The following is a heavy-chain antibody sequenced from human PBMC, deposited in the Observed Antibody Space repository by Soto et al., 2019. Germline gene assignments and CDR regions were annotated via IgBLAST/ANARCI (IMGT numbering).Heavy chain of an antibody. CDR3: ARDQDYGDLNYYMDV. CDR1: GGTFSSYT. J-gene: IGHJ6*03. CDR2: IIPILGIA. Sequence: QVQLVQSGAEVKKPGSSVKVSCKASGGTFSSYTISWVRQAPGQGLEWMGRIIPILGIANYAQKFQGRVTITADKSTSTAYMELSSLRSEDTAVYYCARDQDYGDLNYYMDVLGKGTTVTVSS. V-gene: IGHV1-69*08. D-gene: IGHD4-17*01.